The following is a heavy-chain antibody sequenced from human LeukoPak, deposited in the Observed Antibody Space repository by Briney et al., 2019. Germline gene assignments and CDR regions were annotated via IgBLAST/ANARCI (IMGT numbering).Heavy chain of an antibody. J-gene: IGHJ3*02. CDR1: GYTFTSYA. CDR2: INTNTGNP. D-gene: IGHD3-10*01. V-gene: IGHV7-4-1*02. Sequence: ASVKVSCKASGYTFTSYAMNWVRQAPGQGLEWMGWINTNTGNPTYAQGFTGRFVFSLDTSVSTAYLQISRLKAEDTAVYYCAISVYGSGSYRDAFDIWGQGTMVTVSS. CDR3: AISVYGSGSYRDAFDI.